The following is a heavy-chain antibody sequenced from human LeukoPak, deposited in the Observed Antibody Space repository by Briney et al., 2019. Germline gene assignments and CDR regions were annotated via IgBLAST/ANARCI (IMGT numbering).Heavy chain of an antibody. V-gene: IGHV1-69*13. J-gene: IGHJ4*02. Sequence: SVKVSCKASGGTFSSYAISWVRQAPGQGLEWMGGIIPIFGTANYAQKFQGRVTITADESTSTAYMELSSLRSEDTAVYYCARYATRPAYYYDSSGYFYFDYWGQGTLVTVSS. CDR1: GGTFSSYA. CDR3: ARYATRPAYYYDSSGYFYFDY. CDR2: IIPIFGTA. D-gene: IGHD3-22*01.